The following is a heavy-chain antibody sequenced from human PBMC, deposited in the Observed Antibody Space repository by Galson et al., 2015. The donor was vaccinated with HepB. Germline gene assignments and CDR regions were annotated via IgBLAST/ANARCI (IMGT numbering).Heavy chain of an antibody. J-gene: IGHJ1*01. V-gene: IGHV3-30*18. CDR1: GFIFSHYG. D-gene: IGHD4-17*01. CDR3: SNDGRRDYSDDHLGLTPLYF. Sequence: SLRLSCAASGFIFSHYGMHWVRQAPDMGLEWVASISYDGKNQYYADSVKGRFTVSRDTSKSTLFLTMTSLRLEDTAMYYCSNDGRRDYSDDHLGLTPLYFWGQGTPVIVSS. CDR2: ISYDGKNQ.